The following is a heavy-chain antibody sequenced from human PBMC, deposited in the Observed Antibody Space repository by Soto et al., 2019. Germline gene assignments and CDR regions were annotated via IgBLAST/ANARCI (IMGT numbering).Heavy chain of an antibody. CDR2: IDHDGRST. CDR3: ARGYYYDSSGSDFDY. CDR1: GFTFSSYW. Sequence: GGSLRLSCAASGFTFSSYWMHWVRQDPGKGLVWVSHIDHDGRSTTYADSVKGRFTISRDNSKNTLYLQMNSLRAEDTAVYYCARGYYYDSSGSDFDYWGQGT. J-gene: IGHJ4*02. V-gene: IGHV3-74*01. D-gene: IGHD3-22*01.